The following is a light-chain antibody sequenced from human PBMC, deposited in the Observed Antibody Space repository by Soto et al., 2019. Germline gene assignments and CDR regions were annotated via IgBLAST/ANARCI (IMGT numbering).Light chain of an antibody. CDR1: QTIDSW. Sequence: DIQMTQSPSTLSASVGDRVTITCRASQTIDSWLAWYQQRPGKPPNLLIYKASTLASGVPSRFSGSGSGTEFTLTINSLQPDDFATYYCQQYHIYSGTFGQGTKVEI. CDR3: QQYHIYSGT. V-gene: IGKV1-5*03. CDR2: KAS. J-gene: IGKJ1*01.